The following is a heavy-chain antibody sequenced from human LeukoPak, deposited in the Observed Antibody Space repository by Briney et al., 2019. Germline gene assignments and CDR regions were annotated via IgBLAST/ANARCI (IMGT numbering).Heavy chain of an antibody. J-gene: IGHJ6*02. CDR1: GYSFTSYW. CDR2: IDPRDSYT. V-gene: IGHV5-10-1*01. CDR3: ARPMAGSGGYYYYDMDV. D-gene: IGHD2-8*01. Sequence: ESLKISCKGSGYSFTSYWISWVRQMPGKGLEWMGSIDPRDSYTNYSPSFQGHVTISADKSISTAYLQWSSLKASDTATYYCARPMAGSGGYYYYDMDVWGQGTTVTVS.